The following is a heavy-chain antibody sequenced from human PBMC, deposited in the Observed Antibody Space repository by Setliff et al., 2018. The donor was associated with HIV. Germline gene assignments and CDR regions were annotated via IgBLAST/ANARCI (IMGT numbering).Heavy chain of an antibody. J-gene: IGHJ6*03. V-gene: IGHV4-59*08. CDR3: ARGYSRAFVEYYMDV. Sequence: SETLSLTCTVSDDSISSYYWSWIRQPPGKGLEWFGFIYYTGTTNYNPSLKSRVTISMDTSKKHFSLKLTSVTAADTAVYYCARGYSRAFVEYYMDVWGKGTTVTVSS. D-gene: IGHD3-22*01. CDR2: IYYTGTT. CDR1: DDSISSYY.